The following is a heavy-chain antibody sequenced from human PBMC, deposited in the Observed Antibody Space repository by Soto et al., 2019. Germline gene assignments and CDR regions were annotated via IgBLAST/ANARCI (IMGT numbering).Heavy chain of an antibody. J-gene: IGHJ4*02. CDR2: IKHDGSEK. CDR1: GFTFSHDW. CDR3: TRDVGDG. V-gene: IGHV3-7*01. D-gene: IGHD3-16*01. Sequence: EVQLVESGGGLVQPGGSLRLSCAASGFTFSHDWMTWVRQAPGKGLEWVANIKHDGSEKYYVDSVKGRFTISRDNAKNSLYLQMNSLRAEDTAVYHCTRDVGDGWGQGTLVTVSS.